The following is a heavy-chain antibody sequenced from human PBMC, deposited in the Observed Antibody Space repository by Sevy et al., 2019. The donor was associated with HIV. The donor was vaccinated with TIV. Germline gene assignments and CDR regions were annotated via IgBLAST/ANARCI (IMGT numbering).Heavy chain of an antibody. D-gene: IGHD3-3*01. Sequence: GGSLRLSCAASGFAFSNYYAMYWVRQAPGKGLEWVSAVSGSGPGSGGSTYYADSVRGRFTISRDNSKNTLYLQMNNLRAEDAATYYCAKDFSRHDFWTDYGGNFYFDYWGQGTLVTVSS. CDR3: AKDFSRHDFWTDYGGNFYFDY. J-gene: IGHJ4*02. CDR1: GFAFSNYYA. CDR2: VSGSGPGSGGST. V-gene: IGHV3-23*01.